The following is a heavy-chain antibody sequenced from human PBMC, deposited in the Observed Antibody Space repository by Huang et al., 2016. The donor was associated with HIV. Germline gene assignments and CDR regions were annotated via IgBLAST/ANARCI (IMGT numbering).Heavy chain of an antibody. CDR3: ARVREMATSYDAFDV. J-gene: IGHJ3*01. D-gene: IGHD5-12*01. Sequence: QVQLVQSGAEVKKPGSSVKVSCKASGNTISNYVINWLRQAPGQALEWMGSFSPIFGAPLYAQKFQGRVIISADESTNTAYMDLTSLTFEDTAVYFCARVREMATSYDAFDVWGQGTMVTVSS. CDR2: FSPIFGAP. V-gene: IGHV1-69*18. CDR1: GNTISNYV.